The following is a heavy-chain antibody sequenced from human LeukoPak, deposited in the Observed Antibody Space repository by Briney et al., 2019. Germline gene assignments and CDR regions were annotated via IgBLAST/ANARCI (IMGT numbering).Heavy chain of an antibody. CDR1: GGSISSSSYY. CDR3: ASLEDIFLFDP. Sequence: PSETLSLTCTVSGGSISSSSYYWGWIRQPPGKGLEWIGSIYYSGSTYYNPSLKSRVTISVDTSKNQFSLKLSSVTAADTAVYYCASLEDIFLFDPWGQGTLVTVSS. D-gene: IGHD3-9*01. J-gene: IGHJ5*02. CDR2: IYYSGST. V-gene: IGHV4-39*01.